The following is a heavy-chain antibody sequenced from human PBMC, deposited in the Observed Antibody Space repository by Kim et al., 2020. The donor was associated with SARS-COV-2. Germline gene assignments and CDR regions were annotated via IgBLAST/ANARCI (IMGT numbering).Heavy chain of an antibody. J-gene: IGHJ4*02. D-gene: IGHD3-16*01. Sequence: GGSLRLSCAVSGFTFNNYAMGWVRQAPGKGLEWVSAITGRTGGTYYADSVKGRFTISRDNSKNTLYLLMNSLRAEDTAVYYCTRDRLGVCEGCFFDCGGQGTLVTVSS. CDR3: TRDRLGVCEGCFFDC. CDR1: GFTFNNYA. V-gene: IGHV3-23*01. CDR2: ITGRTGGT.